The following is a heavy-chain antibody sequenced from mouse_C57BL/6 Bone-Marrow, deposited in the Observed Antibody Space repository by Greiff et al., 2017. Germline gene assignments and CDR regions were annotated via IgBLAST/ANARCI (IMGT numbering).Heavy chain of an antibody. D-gene: IGHD1-1*02. Sequence: VQLQQSGAELVRPGASVKLSCTASGFNIKDYYMHWVKQRPEQGLEWIGRIDPEDGDTEYAPKFQGKATMTADTSSNTAYLQLSSLTSEDTALYYCTTPTMARVLDYWGQGTTLTVSS. CDR1: GFNIKDYY. J-gene: IGHJ2*01. V-gene: IGHV14-1*01. CDR3: TTPTMARVLDY. CDR2: IDPEDGDT.